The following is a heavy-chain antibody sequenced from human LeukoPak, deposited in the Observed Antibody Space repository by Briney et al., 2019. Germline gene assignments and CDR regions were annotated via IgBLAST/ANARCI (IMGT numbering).Heavy chain of an antibody. CDR1: GFTFSSYA. CDR3: AKDDQGKYYYGSGSQRKGAFDI. D-gene: IGHD3-10*01. V-gene: IGHV3-23*01. CDR2: ISGSGGST. J-gene: IGHJ3*02. Sequence: PGGSLRLSCAASGFTFSSYAMSWVRQAPGKGLEWVSAISGSGGSTYYAGSVKGRFTISRDNSKNTLYLQMNSLRAEDTAVYYCAKDDQGKYYYGSGSQRKGAFDIWGQGTMVTVSS.